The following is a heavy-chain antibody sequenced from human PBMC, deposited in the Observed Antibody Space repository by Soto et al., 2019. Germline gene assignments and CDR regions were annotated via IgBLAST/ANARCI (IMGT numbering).Heavy chain of an antibody. CDR2: IYYSGST. CDR1: GGSISSYY. Sequence: PSETLSLTCTVSGGSISSYYWSWIRQPPGKGLEWIGYIYYSGSTNYNPPLKSRVTISVDTSKNQFSLKLSSVTAADTAVYYCARDQDALLGPDFDPWGQGTLVTVSS. V-gene: IGHV4-59*01. CDR3: ARDQDALLGPDFDP. D-gene: IGHD3-10*01. J-gene: IGHJ5*02.